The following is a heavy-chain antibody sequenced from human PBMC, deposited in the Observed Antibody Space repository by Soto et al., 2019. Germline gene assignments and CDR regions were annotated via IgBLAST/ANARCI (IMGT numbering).Heavy chain of an antibody. Sequence: SETLSLTCFVSGDSINNTYWWSWVRQAPEKGLEWIGEIYHTGGRSYMPSLRGRITLSVDTSKNQFSLKLTSVTAADTAVYYCAKFGSLDGMDVWGQGTTVTVSS. CDR1: GDSINNTYW. CDR3: AKFGSLDGMDV. CDR2: IYHTGGR. J-gene: IGHJ6*02. D-gene: IGHD3-10*01. V-gene: IGHV4-4*02.